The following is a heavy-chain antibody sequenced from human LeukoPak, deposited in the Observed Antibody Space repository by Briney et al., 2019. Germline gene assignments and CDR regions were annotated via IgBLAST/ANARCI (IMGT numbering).Heavy chain of an antibody. CDR3: ALGYCSGGSCSVDY. D-gene: IGHD2-15*01. CDR2: INPNSGGT. J-gene: IGHJ4*02. V-gene: IGHV1-2*04. Sequence: ASVKVSCKASGYTFTSYDINWVRQAPGQGLEWMGWINPNSGGTNYAQKFQGWVTMTRDTSIDTAYMELSRLRSDDTAVYYCALGYCSGGSCSVDYWGQGTLVTVSS. CDR1: GYTFTSYD.